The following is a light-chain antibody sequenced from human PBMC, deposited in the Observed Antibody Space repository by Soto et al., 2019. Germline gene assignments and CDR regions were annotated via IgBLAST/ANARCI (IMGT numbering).Light chain of an antibody. V-gene: IGLV2-14*01. CDR1: SSDIGSYNY. J-gene: IGLJ1*01. CDR2: DVT. Sequence: QSVLTQPASVSGSPGQSIAISCIGTSSDIGSYNYVSWYQQHPVKAPKLMIYDVTNRPSGVSDRFSGSKSGNTASLTISGLQAEDEADYYCSSYTSSSTPYVFGTGTKVTVL. CDR3: SSYTSSSTPYV.